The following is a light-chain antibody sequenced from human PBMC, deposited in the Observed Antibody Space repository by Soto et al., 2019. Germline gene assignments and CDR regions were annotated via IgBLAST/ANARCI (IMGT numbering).Light chain of an antibody. Sequence: DIQMTQSPSTLSGSVGDRVSIPCRASQNIRDFLNWYQQKPGKAPELLIFSASSLQSGVPSRFSGSGSGTDFTLTIGSLQREDFATYFCQQTYSTPPTFGQGTKVDI. CDR2: SAS. V-gene: IGKV1-39*01. CDR3: QQTYSTPPT. J-gene: IGKJ1*01. CDR1: QNIRDF.